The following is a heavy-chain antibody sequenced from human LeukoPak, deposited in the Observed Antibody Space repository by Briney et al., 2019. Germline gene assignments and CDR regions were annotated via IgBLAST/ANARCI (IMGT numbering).Heavy chain of an antibody. CDR3: AKEGSWREHQDDAFDI. J-gene: IGHJ3*02. D-gene: IGHD1-26*01. V-gene: IGHV3-23*01. Sequence: GGSLRLSCAASGFTFSSYAMSWVRQAPGKGLQWVSGISGSGGSTYYADSVKGRFTISRDNSKNTLYLQMNSLRAEDTAVYYCAKEGSWREHQDDAFDIWGQGTMVTVSS. CDR2: ISGSGGST. CDR1: GFTFSSYA.